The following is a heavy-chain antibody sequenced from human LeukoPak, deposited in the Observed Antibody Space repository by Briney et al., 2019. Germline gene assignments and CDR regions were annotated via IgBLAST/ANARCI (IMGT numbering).Heavy chain of an antibody. Sequence: SETLSLTCAVYGGSFSGYYWSWIRQPPGKGLEWIGEINHSGSTNYNPSLTSRVTISVDTSKNQFSLKLSSVTAADTAVYYCARGKSVTAIDYWGQGTLVTVSS. V-gene: IGHV4-34*01. CDR2: INHSGST. D-gene: IGHD2-21*02. J-gene: IGHJ4*02. CDR3: ARGKSVTAIDY. CDR1: GGSFSGYY.